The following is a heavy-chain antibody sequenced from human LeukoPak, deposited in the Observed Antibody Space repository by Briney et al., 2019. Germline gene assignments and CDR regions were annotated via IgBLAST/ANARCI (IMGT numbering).Heavy chain of an antibody. CDR3: AREGYQDGSSAFDI. J-gene: IGHJ3*02. CDR1: GGSISSGGYY. D-gene: IGHD2-15*01. Sequence: SETLSLTCTVSGGSISSGGYYWSWIRQPPGKGLEWIGSIYYSGSTYYNPSLKSRVTISVDTSKNQFSLKLSSVTAADTAVYYCAREGYQDGSSAFDIWGQGTMVTVSS. V-gene: IGHV4-39*02. CDR2: IYYSGST.